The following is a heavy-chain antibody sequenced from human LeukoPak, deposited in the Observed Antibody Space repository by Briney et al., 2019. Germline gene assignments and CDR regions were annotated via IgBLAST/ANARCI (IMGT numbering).Heavy chain of an antibody. V-gene: IGHV4-59*01. CDR1: GGSISPDY. Sequence: SETLSLTCSVSGGSISPDYWTWIRQPPGKGLEYIASVSYTGRTKYNPSLQSRLTISLDTSNNHFSLQLTSVTAADTAVYYCARLLDYDNSGAPDIFDIWGQGTMVTASS. CDR3: ARLLDYDNSGAPDIFDI. J-gene: IGHJ3*02. D-gene: IGHD3-22*01. CDR2: VSYTGRT.